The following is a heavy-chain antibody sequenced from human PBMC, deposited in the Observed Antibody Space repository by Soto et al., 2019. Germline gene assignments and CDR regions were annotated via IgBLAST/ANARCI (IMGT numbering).Heavy chain of an antibody. CDR2: IIPIFGTA. J-gene: IGHJ6*02. CDR3: ASRYCSSTSCYDYYYYGMDV. Sequence: QVQLVQSGAEVKKPGSSVKVSCKASGGTFSSYAISWVRQAPGQGLEWMGGIIPIFGTANYAQKFQGRVTITADESTGTAYMELSSLRSEDTAVYYCASRYCSSTSCYDYYYYGMDVWGQGTTVTVSS. CDR1: GGTFSSYA. V-gene: IGHV1-69*01. D-gene: IGHD2-2*01.